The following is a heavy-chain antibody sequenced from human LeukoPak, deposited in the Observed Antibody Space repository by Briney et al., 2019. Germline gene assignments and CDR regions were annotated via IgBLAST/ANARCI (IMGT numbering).Heavy chain of an antibody. CDR1: GGSISSGGYY. D-gene: IGHD2-2*02. CDR3: ARDRGCSSTSCYMYYYYYYMDV. CDR2: IYYSGST. J-gene: IGHJ6*03. Sequence: SETLSLTCTVSGGSISSGGYYWSWIRQHPGKGLEWIGYIYYSGSTYYNPSLKSRVTISVDTSKNQFSLKQSSVTAADTAVYYCARDRGCSSTSCYMYYYYYYMDVWGKGTTVTVSS. V-gene: IGHV4-31*03.